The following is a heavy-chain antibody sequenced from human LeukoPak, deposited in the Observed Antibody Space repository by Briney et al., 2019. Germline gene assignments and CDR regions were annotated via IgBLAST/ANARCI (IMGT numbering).Heavy chain of an antibody. V-gene: IGHV5-51*01. CDR2: IYPGNSET. D-gene: IGHD5-24*01. Sequence: GESLKISCKGSGYSLNDYWIGWVRQMPGKGLEWMGIIYPGNSETRYSPSFQGQVTISADKSISTAYLQWSSLKASDTAMYFCARSPADGYTYGVDDFWGQGTLVTVSS. CDR1: GYSLNDYW. CDR3: ARSPADGYTYGVDDF. J-gene: IGHJ3*01.